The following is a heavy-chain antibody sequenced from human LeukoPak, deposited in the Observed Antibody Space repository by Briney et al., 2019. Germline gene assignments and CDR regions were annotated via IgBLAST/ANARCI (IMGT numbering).Heavy chain of an antibody. CDR1: GGSFGGYY. CDR3: ARGLGYYFDY. CDR2: INHSGST. D-gene: IGHD3-16*01. J-gene: IGHJ4*02. Sequence: SETLSLTCAVYGGSFGGYYWSWIRQPPGKGLEWIGEINHSGSTNYNPSLKSRVTISVDTSKNQFSLKLSSVTAADTAVYYCARGLGYYFDYWGQGTLVTVSS. V-gene: IGHV4-34*01.